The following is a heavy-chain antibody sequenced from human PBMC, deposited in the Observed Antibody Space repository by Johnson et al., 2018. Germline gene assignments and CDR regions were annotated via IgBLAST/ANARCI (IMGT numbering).Heavy chain of an antibody. J-gene: IGHJ3*02. D-gene: IGHD3-16*01. CDR3: ARRAHLGAFDI. CDR2: VNPDSGNR. Sequence: QVQLVESGAEVKKPGASVKVSCQASGYTFSTYDINWVRQATGQGLEWLGWVNPDSGNRGYAQKFQGRVTMTRNTTISTAYMELSSLRFEDTAVYCCARRAHLGAFDIWGQGTMVSVSS. V-gene: IGHV1-8*01. CDR1: GYTFSTYD.